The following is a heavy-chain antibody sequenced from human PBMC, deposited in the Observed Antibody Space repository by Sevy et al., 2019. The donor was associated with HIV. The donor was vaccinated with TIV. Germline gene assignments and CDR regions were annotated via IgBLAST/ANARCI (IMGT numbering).Heavy chain of an antibody. CDR1: GYTFTSYG. CDR2: ISVYNGNT. V-gene: IGHV1-18*01. D-gene: IGHD6-19*01. CDR3: ARDEAVAGTRYSGMDV. J-gene: IGHJ6*02. Sequence: ASVKVSCKASGYTFTSYGISWVRQAPGQGIEWMGWISVYNGNTNYAQKLQGRVTMTTDTSTSTAYMEVRSLRSDDTAVYYCARDEAVAGTRYSGMDVWGQGTTVTVSS.